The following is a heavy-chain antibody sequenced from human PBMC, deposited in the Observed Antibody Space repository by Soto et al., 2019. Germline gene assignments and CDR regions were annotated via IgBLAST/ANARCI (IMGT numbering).Heavy chain of an antibody. CDR1: GFSLTDGW. CDR3: SHGYGQYFNS. D-gene: IGHD5-18*01. Sequence: EVQLVESGGGLVKPGGSLRLSCAVSGFSLTDGWMNWIRQAPGKGLEWVGRIKSRAAGGTTDYAAPVKGRFTILRDDSKNTLYLQMDSLIIEDTAVYFCSHGYGQYFNSWGQGTLVTVSS. CDR2: IKSRAAGGTT. V-gene: IGHV3-15*07. J-gene: IGHJ4*02.